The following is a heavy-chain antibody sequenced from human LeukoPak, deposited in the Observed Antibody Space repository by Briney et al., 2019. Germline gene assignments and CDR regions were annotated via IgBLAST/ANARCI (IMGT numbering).Heavy chain of an antibody. CDR3: ARDQGSSWFDAFDI. Sequence: GGSLRLSCAASGFTFSDYYMSWIRQAPGKGLEGVSYISSSGSTIYYADSVKGRFTISRDNAKNSLYLQMNSLRAEDTAVYYCARDQGSSWFDAFDIWGQGTMVTVSS. CDR2: ISSSGSTI. V-gene: IGHV3-11*01. J-gene: IGHJ3*02. CDR1: GFTFSDYY. D-gene: IGHD6-13*01.